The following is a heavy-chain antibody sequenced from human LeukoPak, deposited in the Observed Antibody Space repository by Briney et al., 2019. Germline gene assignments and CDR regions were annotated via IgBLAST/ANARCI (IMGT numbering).Heavy chain of an antibody. D-gene: IGHD3-3*01. CDR2: IYYSGST. CDR1: GGSISSSSYY. Sequence: ETLSLTCTVSGGSISSSSYYWGWIRQPPGKGLEWIGSIYYSGSTYYNPSLKSRATISVDTSKNQFSLKLSSVTAADTAVYYCARDPNWRRVVFDPWGQGTLVTVSS. V-gene: IGHV4-39*07. CDR3: ARDPNWRRVVFDP. J-gene: IGHJ5*02.